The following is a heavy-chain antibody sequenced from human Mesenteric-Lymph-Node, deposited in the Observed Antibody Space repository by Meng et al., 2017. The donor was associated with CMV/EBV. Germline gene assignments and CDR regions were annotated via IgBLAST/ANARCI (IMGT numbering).Heavy chain of an antibody. Sequence: ASVKVSCKTSGYTFIDHDVHRVRQAPGQGLEWVGRMSVKRGDTYYAQKFQDRVTMTRDTSITTAYMEMNSLSADDTAMYYCARDHFGSYLNWGQGTLVTVSS. J-gene: IGHJ4*02. V-gene: IGHV1-2*02. D-gene: IGHD3-3*01. CDR2: MSVKRGDT. CDR1: GYTFIDHD. CDR3: ARDHFGSYLN.